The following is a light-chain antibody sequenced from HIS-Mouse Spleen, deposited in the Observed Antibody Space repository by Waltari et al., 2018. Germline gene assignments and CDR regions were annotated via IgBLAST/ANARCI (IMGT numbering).Light chain of an antibody. J-gene: IGLJ2*01. Sequence: SYVLTQPPSVSVAPGQTARITCGGNNIGSKSVHWYQQKPGQAPVLVVYEDSDRPSGIPERFSGSNSGNTATLTISRVEAGDEADYCCQVWDSSSDHVVFGGGTKLTVL. CDR2: EDS. CDR3: QVWDSSSDHVV. CDR1: NIGSKS. V-gene: IGLV3-21*02.